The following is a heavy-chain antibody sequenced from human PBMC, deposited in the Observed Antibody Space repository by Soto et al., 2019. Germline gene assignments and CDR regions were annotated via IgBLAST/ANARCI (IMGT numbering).Heavy chain of an antibody. D-gene: IGHD3-3*01. CDR1: GFKFSGSA. Sequence: GGSLRLSCSASGFKFSGSAMHWVRQAPGKGPEYVSAISTSGRDTYYADSVKGRFTISRDNSKNTVHLQMSSLRTEDTAVYYCLRDIFGVVIFDFWGQGTPVTVSS. V-gene: IGHV3-64D*06. J-gene: IGHJ4*02. CDR2: ISTSGRDT. CDR3: LRDIFGVVIFDF.